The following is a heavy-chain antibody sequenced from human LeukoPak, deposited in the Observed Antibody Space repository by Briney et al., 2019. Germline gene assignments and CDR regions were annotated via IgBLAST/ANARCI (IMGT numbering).Heavy chain of an antibody. D-gene: IGHD2-21*01. J-gene: IGHJ6*02. CDR1: GGSISSAHW. CDR3: ARVGERVDYDGMDV. V-gene: IGHV4-4*02. Sequence: SGTLSLTCAVSGGSISSAHWWSWVRQPPGKGLEWIGQIFYIGSTNYNPSLASRVVMSLDKSRNQLSLKLNSVTAADTAAYYCARVGERVDYDGMDVWGQGTTVTVSS. CDR2: IFYIGST.